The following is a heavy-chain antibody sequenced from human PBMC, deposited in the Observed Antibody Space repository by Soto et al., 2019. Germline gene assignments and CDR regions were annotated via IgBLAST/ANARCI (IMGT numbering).Heavy chain of an antibody. V-gene: IGHV1-18*01. D-gene: IGHD3-22*01. CDR3: ARVSLVVVRGYYYGMDV. CDR2: ISAYNGNT. Sequence: SVKVSCKASGYTFTSYGISWVRQAPGQGLEWMGWISAYNGNTNYAQKLQGRVTMTTDTSTSTAYMELRSLRSDDTAVYYCARVSLVVVRGYYYGMDVWGQGTTVTVSS. CDR1: GYTFTSYG. J-gene: IGHJ6*02.